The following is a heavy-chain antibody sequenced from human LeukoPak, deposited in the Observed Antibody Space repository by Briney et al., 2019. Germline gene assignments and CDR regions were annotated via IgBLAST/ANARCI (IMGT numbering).Heavy chain of an antibody. CDR2: IKTDGSDK. CDR1: GGSISSYY. J-gene: IGHJ4*02. Sequence: ETLSLTCTVSGGSISSYYWSWIRQPPGKGLEWVANIKTDGSDKSYVDSVKGRFTISRDNAKNSLYLQMNSLRVDDTAVYYCARERPNAAVALEYWGQGTLVTVSS. V-gene: IGHV3-7*01. CDR3: ARERPNAAVALEY. D-gene: IGHD6-19*01.